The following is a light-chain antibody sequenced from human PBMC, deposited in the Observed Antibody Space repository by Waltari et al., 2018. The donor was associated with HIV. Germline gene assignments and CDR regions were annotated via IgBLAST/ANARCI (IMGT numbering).Light chain of an antibody. CDR1: RSNIGSNY. V-gene: IGLV1-47*01. J-gene: IGLJ1*01. CDR2: RNN. CDR3: AAWDDTLSGPD. Sequence: QSVLTQPPSASGTPGQRVTISCSGSRSNIGSNYVYWYQQLPGTAPKLLIYRNNERPSGVPDRFSGSKSGTSASRAISGLRSEDEADYYCAAWDDTLSGPDFGTGTKVTVL.